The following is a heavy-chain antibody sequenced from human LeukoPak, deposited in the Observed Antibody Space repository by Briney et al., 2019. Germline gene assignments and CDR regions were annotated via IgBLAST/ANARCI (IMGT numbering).Heavy chain of an antibody. Sequence: YPGGSLRLSCAASGFTFSTYEMNWARQAPGKGLEWVSYISSSGRTTYYADSVKGRFTISRDNAKNSLYLQMNSLRAEDTAVYYCARGGYGSSWGQGTLVTVSS. D-gene: IGHD5-18*01. CDR3: ARGGYGSS. V-gene: IGHV3-48*03. CDR2: ISSSGRTT. CDR1: GFTFSTYE. J-gene: IGHJ4*02.